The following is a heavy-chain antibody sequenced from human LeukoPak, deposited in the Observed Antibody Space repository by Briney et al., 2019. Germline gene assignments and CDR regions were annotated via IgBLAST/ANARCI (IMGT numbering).Heavy chain of an antibody. J-gene: IGHJ4*02. CDR3: TTRSTYYDILTGYYNLRFDY. CDR2: IKSKTDGGTT. Sequence: GGSLRLSCAASGFTFSNAWMSWVRQAPGKGLEWVGRIKSKTDGGTTDYAAPVKGRFTISRDDSKNTLYLQMNSLKTEDTAVYYCTTRSTYYDILTGYYNLRFDYWGQGTLVTVSS. CDR1: GFTFSNAW. V-gene: IGHV3-15*01. D-gene: IGHD3-9*01.